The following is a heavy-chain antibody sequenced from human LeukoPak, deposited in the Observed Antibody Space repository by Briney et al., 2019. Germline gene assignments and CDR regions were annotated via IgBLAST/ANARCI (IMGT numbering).Heavy chain of an antibody. CDR1: GFAFSSYW. V-gene: IGHV3-7*01. J-gene: IGHJ4*02. D-gene: IGHD2-15*01. Sequence: GGSLRLSCAVSGFAFSSYWMTWVRQAPGKGLEWVANIKQDGSEEYYVDSVKGRFTISRDNAKNSLFLQMNSLRAEDTAVYYCAREVTPYYWGQGTLVTVSS. CDR2: IKQDGSEE. CDR3: AREVTPYY.